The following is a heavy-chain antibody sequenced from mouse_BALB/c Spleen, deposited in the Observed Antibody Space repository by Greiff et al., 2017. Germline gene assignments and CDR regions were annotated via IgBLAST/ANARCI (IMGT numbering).Heavy chain of an antibody. D-gene: IGHD1-1*01. CDR1: GFSLTSYG. J-gene: IGHJ3*01. CDR2: IWAGGST. Sequence: VQLQQSGPGLVAPSQSLSITCTVSGFSLTSYGVHWVRQPPGKGLEWLGVIWAGGSTNYNSALMSRLSISKDNSKSQVFLKMNSLQTDDTAMYYCAREGYYGSSYVFAYWGQGTLVTVSA. V-gene: IGHV2-9*02. CDR3: AREGYYGSSYVFAY.